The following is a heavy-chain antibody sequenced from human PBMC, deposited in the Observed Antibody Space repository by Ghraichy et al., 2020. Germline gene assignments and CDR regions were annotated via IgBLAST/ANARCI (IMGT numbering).Heavy chain of an antibody. V-gene: IGHV3-23*01. CDR2: ITGSGDKK. CDR1: GFSMNNYA. Sequence: GGSLRLSCSASGFSMNNYAMSWLHQAPGKGLEWVSAITGSGDKKYYIRSVEGRFTISRDTSKRTLYLQMNSLRAEDTAVYFCARETPPVGGCLYLDYWGQGALATVSS. D-gene: IGHD1-26*01. J-gene: IGHJ4*02. CDR3: ARETPPVGGCLYLDY.